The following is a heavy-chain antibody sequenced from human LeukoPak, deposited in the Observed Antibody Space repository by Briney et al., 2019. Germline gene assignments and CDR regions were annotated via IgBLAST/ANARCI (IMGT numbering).Heavy chain of an antibody. Sequence: NPSETLSLTCTVSGGSISSYYWSWIRQPPGKGLEWIGYIYYSGSPNYNPPLKSRVTISLDTSKNRFSLRLSSVTAADTAVYYCAREGVSSPFDYWGQGTLVTVSS. CDR1: GGSISSYY. D-gene: IGHD6-13*01. J-gene: IGHJ4*02. CDR2: IYYSGSP. CDR3: AREGVSSPFDY. V-gene: IGHV4-59*01.